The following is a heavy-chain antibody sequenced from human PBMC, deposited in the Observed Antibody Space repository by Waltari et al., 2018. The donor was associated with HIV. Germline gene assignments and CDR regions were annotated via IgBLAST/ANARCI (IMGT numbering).Heavy chain of an antibody. V-gene: IGHV1-24*01. CDR1: GYTLTELS. CDR2: FDLEDGEP. D-gene: IGHD3-10*01. Sequence: QVQLVQSGAEVKKPGASVKVSCKVSGYTLTELSMHWVRQAPGKGLEGMGGFDLEDGEPIYAQKFQGRATMTEDTSTDTAYMELSSLRSEDTAVYYCETGGFGELFDAFDIWGQGTMVTVSS. CDR3: ETGGFGELFDAFDI. J-gene: IGHJ3*02.